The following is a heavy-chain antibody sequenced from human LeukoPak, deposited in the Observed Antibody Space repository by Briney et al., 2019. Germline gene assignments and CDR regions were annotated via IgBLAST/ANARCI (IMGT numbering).Heavy chain of an antibody. Sequence: SETLSLTCTVSGGSISSSSYYWGWIRQPPGKGLEWIGSIYYSGSTYYNPSLKSRVTISVDTSKNQFSLKLSSVTAADTAVYYCARSVGGYGSGSYYTVWGQGTLVTVSS. J-gene: IGHJ4*02. CDR1: GGSISSSSYY. CDR2: IYYSGST. CDR3: ARSVGGYGSGSYYTV. V-gene: IGHV4-39*01. D-gene: IGHD3-10*01.